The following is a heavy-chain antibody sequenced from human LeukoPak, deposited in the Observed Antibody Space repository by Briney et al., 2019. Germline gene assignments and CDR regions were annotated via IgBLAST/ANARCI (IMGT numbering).Heavy chain of an antibody. CDR1: GYTFTSYG. CDR3: ARGGTGGGYLAY. CDR2: INPNSGGT. Sequence: ASVKVSCKASGYTFTSYGISWVRQAPGQGLEWMGWINPNSGGTNYAQKFQGRVTMTRDTSISTAYMELSRLRSDDTAVYYCARGGTGGGYLAYWGQGTLVTVSS. V-gene: IGHV1-2*02. J-gene: IGHJ4*02. D-gene: IGHD2-8*02.